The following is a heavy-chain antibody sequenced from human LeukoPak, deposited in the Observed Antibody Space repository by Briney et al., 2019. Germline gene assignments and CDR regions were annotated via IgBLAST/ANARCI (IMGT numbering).Heavy chain of an antibody. CDR2: IGNTET. D-gene: IGHD7-27*01. CDR3: ARDGQAFNSNWDYFEY. CDR1: GFTFDTFA. Sequence: GRSLRLSCVASGFTFDTFAMSWVRQAPGKGLEWVSGIGNTETYYSDSVKGRFTISRDNSKSTIYLHMSNLRAEDTALYYCARDGQAFNSNWDYFEYWGQGTPVTVSS. V-gene: IGHV3-23*01. J-gene: IGHJ4*02.